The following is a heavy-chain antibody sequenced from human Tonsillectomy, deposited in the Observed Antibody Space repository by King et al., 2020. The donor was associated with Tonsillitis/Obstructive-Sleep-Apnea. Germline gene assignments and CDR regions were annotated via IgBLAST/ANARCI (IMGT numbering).Heavy chain of an antibody. V-gene: IGHV4-59*01. CDR2: IYYSGST. CDR3: ARAGSSSWNYYYYYYYMDV. D-gene: IGHD6-13*01. Sequence: QLQESGPGLVKPSETLSLTCTVSGGSISIYYWSWIRQPPGKGLEGIGYIYYSGSTNYNPSLKSRVTISVDTSKNQCSLKLSTVIAADTAVYYCARAGSSSWNYYYYYYYMDVWGKGTTVTVSS. J-gene: IGHJ6*03. CDR1: GGSISIYY.